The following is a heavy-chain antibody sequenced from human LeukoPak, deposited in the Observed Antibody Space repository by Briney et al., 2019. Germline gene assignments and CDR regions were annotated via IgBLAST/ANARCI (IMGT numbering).Heavy chain of an antibody. Sequence: GRSLRLSCAASGFTISSYAMLWVRQAPGKGLEWVAVISDDGSNKYYADSVKGRFTISRDNSKSTLYLQMNSLRAEDTAVYYCARESEVRSRYYFDYWGQGTLVTVSS. CDR2: ISDDGSNK. V-gene: IGHV3-30*04. CDR3: ARESEVRSRYYFDY. J-gene: IGHJ4*02. D-gene: IGHD4/OR15-4a*01. CDR1: GFTISSYA.